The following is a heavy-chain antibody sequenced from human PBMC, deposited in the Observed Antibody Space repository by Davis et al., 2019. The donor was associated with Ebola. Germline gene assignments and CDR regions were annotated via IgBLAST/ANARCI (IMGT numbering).Heavy chain of an antibody. Sequence: GESLKISCAASGFTFSSYGMHWVRQAPGKGLEWVAFIRYDGSNKYYADSVKGRFTISRDNSKNTLYLQMNSLRAEDTAVYYCATLANGDPLPLDYWGQGTLVTVSS. D-gene: IGHD3-10*01. CDR3: ATLANGDPLPLDY. CDR2: IRYDGSNK. CDR1: GFTFSSYG. V-gene: IGHV3-30*02. J-gene: IGHJ4*02.